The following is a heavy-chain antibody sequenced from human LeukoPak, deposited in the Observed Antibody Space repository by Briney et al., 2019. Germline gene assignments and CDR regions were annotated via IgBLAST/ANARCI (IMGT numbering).Heavy chain of an antibody. D-gene: IGHD2-15*01. CDR3: ARGGYCSGGSCYASTRRYWYFDL. CDR1: GGSFSGYY. V-gene: IGHV4-34*01. J-gene: IGHJ2*01. Sequence: SETLSLTCAVYGGSFSGYYWSWIRQPPGKGLEWIGEINHSGSTNYNPSLKSRVTISVDTSKNQFSLKLSSVTAADTAVYYCARGGYCSGGSCYASTRRYWYFDLWGRGTLVTVSS. CDR2: INHSGST.